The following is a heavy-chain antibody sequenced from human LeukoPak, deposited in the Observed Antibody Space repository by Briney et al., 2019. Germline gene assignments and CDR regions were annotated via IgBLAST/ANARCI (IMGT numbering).Heavy chain of an antibody. D-gene: IGHD3-3*01. Sequence: QPGGSRRLSCAASGFPFSSYAMSWVRQAPGKGLEWVSAISGSGGSTYYADSVKGRFTISRDNSKNTLYLQMNSLRAEDTAVYYCANGGIFGVVKNYWGQGTLVTVSS. CDR1: GFPFSSYA. J-gene: IGHJ4*02. V-gene: IGHV3-23*01. CDR3: ANGGIFGVVKNY. CDR2: ISGSGGST.